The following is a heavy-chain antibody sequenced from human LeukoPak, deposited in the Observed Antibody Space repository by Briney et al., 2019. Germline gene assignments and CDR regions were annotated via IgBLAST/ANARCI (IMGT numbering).Heavy chain of an antibody. Sequence: SETLSLTCAVYGGSFSGYYWSWIRQPPGQGLEWIGEINHSGSTNYNPSLKSRVTISVDTSKNQFSLKLSSVTAADTAVYYCARGQRGYRPGMLIWGQGTMVTVSS. J-gene: IGHJ3*02. CDR1: GGSFSGYY. CDR3: ARGQRGYRPGMLI. D-gene: IGHD5-18*01. CDR2: INHSGST. V-gene: IGHV4-34*01.